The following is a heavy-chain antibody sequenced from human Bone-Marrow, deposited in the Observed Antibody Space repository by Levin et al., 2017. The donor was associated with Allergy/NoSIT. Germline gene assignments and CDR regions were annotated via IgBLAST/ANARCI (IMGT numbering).Heavy chain of an antibody. Sequence: GESLKISCVASGFIFENYAMIWVRQAPGKGLEWVSDISGSGGAKYYADSVKGRFNISRDNSKNTLYLQMKSLRVEDTAVYYCAKDRPELEVRSDYFDYWGQGALVTVSS. CDR3: AKDRPELEVRSDYFDY. CDR1: GFIFENYA. D-gene: IGHD1-1*01. CDR2: ISGSGGAK. V-gene: IGHV3-23*01. J-gene: IGHJ4*02.